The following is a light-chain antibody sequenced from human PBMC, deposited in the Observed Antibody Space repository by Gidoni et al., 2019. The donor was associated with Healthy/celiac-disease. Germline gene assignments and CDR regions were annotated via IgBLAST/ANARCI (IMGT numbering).Light chain of an antibody. V-gene: IGKV1-13*02. CDR3: QQFNSYPIT. CDR1: QGISSA. J-gene: IGKJ5*01. Sequence: AIQLTQSPSSLSASVGDRVTITCRASQGISSALAWYQQKPGKAPKLLIYDASSLESGVPSRFSGSGSWTDFTLTICSLQPEDFATYYCQQFNSYPITFGQGTRLEIK. CDR2: DAS.